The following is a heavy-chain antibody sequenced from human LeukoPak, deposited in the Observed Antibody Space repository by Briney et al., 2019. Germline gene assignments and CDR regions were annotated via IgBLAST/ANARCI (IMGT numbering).Heavy chain of an antibody. CDR1: GGSISSSSYY. CDR2: IYYSGST. V-gene: IGHV4-39*01. CDR3: ARQTVEGYSGYGEGGGSAFDI. Sequence: PSETLSLTCTVSGGSISSSSYYWGWIRQPPGKGLEWIGSIYYSGSTYYNPSLKSRVTISVDTSKNQFSLKLSSVTAADTAVYYCARQTVEGYSGYGEGGGSAFDIWGQGTMVTVSS. J-gene: IGHJ3*02. D-gene: IGHD5-12*01.